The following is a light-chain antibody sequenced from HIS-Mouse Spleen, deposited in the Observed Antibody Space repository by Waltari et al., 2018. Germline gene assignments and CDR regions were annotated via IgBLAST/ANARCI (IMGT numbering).Light chain of an antibody. CDR1: QGISNY. CDR3: QKYNSAPRLT. J-gene: IGKJ4*01. V-gene: IGKV1-27*01. Sequence: DIQMTQSPSSLSASVGDRVTITCRASQGISNYLACYQQKPGKVPKLLIYAASTLQSGVPSRFSGSGSGTDFTLTISSLQPEDVATYYCQKYNSAPRLTFGGGTKVEIK. CDR2: AAS.